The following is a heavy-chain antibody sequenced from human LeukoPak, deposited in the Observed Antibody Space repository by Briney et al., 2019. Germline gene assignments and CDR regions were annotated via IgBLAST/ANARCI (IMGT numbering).Heavy chain of an antibody. CDR1: GFTFSNFG. D-gene: IGHD6-13*01. CDR3: TTVSSWLDY. V-gene: IGHV3-23*01. J-gene: IGHJ4*02. CDR2: ISGNGDNT. Sequence: GGSLRLSCAASGFTFSNFGMSWVRQAPGKGLEWVSAISGNGDNTYYADSVKGRFTISRDNSKNTLYLQMNSLKTEDTAVYYCTTVSSWLDYWGQGTLVTVSS.